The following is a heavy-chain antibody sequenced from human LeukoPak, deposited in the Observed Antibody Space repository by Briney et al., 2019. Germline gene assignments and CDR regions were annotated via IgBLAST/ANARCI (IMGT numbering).Heavy chain of an antibody. V-gene: IGHV3-11*01. J-gene: IGHJ4*02. D-gene: IGHD3-22*01. CDR1: GFTFSDYY. Sequence: GGSLRLSCAASGFTFSDYYMSWIRQAPGKGLEWVSYISSSGSTIYYADSVKGRFTISRDNAKNSLYLQMNSLRAEDTAVYYCAGYDSSGYYPRYWGQGTPVTVSS. CDR3: AGYDSSGYYPRY. CDR2: ISSSGSTI.